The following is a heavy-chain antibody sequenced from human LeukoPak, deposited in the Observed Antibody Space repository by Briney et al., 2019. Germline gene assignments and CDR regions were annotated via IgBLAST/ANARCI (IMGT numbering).Heavy chain of an antibody. J-gene: IGHJ5*02. CDR2: IYYSGST. V-gene: IGHV4-30-4*01. CDR1: GGSISSGDYY. Sequence: PSQTLSLTCTVSGGSISSGDYYWSWIRQPPGKGLEWIGYIYYSGSTYYNPSLKSRVTISVDTSKNQFSLKLSSVTAADTAVYYCARETPDIVVVVAANGWFDPWGQGTLVTVSS. D-gene: IGHD2-15*01. CDR3: ARETPDIVVVVAANGWFDP.